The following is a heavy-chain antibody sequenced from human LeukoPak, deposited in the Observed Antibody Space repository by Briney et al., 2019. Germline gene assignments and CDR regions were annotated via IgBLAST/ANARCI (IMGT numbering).Heavy chain of an antibody. J-gene: IGHJ4*02. CDR2: INHSGST. Sequence: SETLSLTCAVSGGSFSDYYWSWIRQPPGKGLEWIGEINHSGSTNYNPSLKSRVTISVDTSKNQFSLKLSSVTAADTAVYYCARERYSYGYFRVPKFDYWGQGTLVTVSS. V-gene: IGHV4-34*01. CDR1: GGSFSDYY. D-gene: IGHD5-18*01. CDR3: ARERYSYGYFRVPKFDY.